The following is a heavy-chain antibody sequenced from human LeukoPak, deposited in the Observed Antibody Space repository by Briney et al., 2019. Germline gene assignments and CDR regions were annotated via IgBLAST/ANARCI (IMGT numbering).Heavy chain of an antibody. CDR2: IKSKTDGGTT. J-gene: IGHJ6*02. D-gene: IGHD1-26*01. Sequence: GGSLRLSCAASGFTFSNAWMSWVRQAPGKGLEWVGRIKSKTDGGTTDYAAPVKGRFTISRDDSKNTLYLQMNSLKTEDTAVYYCARVGATTDGAYYYYGMDVWGQGTTVTVSS. CDR1: GFTFSNAW. V-gene: IGHV3-15*01. CDR3: ARVGATTDGAYYYYGMDV.